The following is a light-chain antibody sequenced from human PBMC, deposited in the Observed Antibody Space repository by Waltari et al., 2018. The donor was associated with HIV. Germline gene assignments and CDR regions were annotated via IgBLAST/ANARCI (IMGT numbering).Light chain of an antibody. CDR1: QRVGSY. CDR3: QQRSDWPPT. Sequence: EIVLTQSPATLSLSPGERAPLSCRASQRVGSYLGWYQQKPGQAPRLLIYDTSNRATVIPARFSGSGSGTDFTLTISSLEPEDFAVYYCQQRSDWPPTFGQGTKVEIK. CDR2: DTS. V-gene: IGKV3-11*01. J-gene: IGKJ1*01.